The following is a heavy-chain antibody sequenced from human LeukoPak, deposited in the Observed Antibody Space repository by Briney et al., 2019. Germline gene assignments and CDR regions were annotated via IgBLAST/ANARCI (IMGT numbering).Heavy chain of an antibody. Sequence: ASVKVSCKASGYTFTGYYMHWVRQAPGQGLEWMGIINPSGGSTSYAQKFQGRVTMTRDTSTSTVYMELSSLRSEDTAVYYCARASLRFLEWLRGLYYYYGMDVWGQGTTVTVSS. CDR2: INPSGGST. CDR3: ARASLRFLEWLRGLYYYYGMDV. J-gene: IGHJ6*02. D-gene: IGHD3-3*01. CDR1: GYTFTGYY. V-gene: IGHV1-46*01.